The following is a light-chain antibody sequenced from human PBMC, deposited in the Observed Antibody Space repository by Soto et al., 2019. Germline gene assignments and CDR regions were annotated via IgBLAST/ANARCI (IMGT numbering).Light chain of an antibody. V-gene: IGKV3-20*01. Sequence: EIVLTQSPGTLSLSPGEIATLSCRASQSVGTKLAWYGQTPGQAPRLLVYGASTRATDTPARFSGIEAGTDFTLTISRVVHSDFAFYYCQQYGSSLAAFGQGTQVE. CDR3: QQYGSSLAA. J-gene: IGKJ1*01. CDR1: QSVGTK. CDR2: GAS.